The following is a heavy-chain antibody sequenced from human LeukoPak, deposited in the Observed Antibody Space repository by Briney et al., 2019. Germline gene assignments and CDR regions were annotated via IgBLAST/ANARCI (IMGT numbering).Heavy chain of an antibody. D-gene: IGHD4/OR15-4a*01. CDR2: IYGADTI. J-gene: IGHJ4*02. V-gene: IGHV3-66*01. CDR3: ARGARGAYFDY. CDR1: GFAISSSY. Sequence: GGSLRLSCAASGFAISSSYMSWVRQVPGKGLEWVSCIYGADTIYYADFVEDRFTISRDSNRNILYLQMNILRADDTAVYYCARGARGAYFDYWGQGTLVTVSS.